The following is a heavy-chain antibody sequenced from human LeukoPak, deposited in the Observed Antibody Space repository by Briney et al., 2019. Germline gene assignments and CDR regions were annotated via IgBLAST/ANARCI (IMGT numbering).Heavy chain of an antibody. V-gene: IGHV1-18*01. D-gene: IGHD6-13*01. CDR1: DYTFPSHG. Sequence: ASVKVSCKASDYTFPSHGLSWVRQPSGQGLEWMGWISASNGNTDYAQKFQGRLTMTTDASTKTAYMELRSLRSDDTAMYYCTGMGITASRIDYWGQGTLVTVSS. CDR3: TGMGITASRIDY. J-gene: IGHJ4*02. CDR2: ISASNGNT.